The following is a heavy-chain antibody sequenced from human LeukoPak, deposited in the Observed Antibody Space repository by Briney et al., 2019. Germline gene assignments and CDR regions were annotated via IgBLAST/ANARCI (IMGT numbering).Heavy chain of an antibody. CDR3: AKKGGYSYGDPFDY. D-gene: IGHD5-18*01. CDR1: GFTFSDYY. J-gene: IGHJ4*02. V-gene: IGHV3-30*18. CDR2: ISYDGSNK. Sequence: GGSLRLSCAASGFTFSDYYMSWIRQAPGKGLEWVALISYDGSNKYYADSVKGRFTISRDNSKNTLYLQMNSLRAEDTAVYYCAKKGGYSYGDPFDYWGQGTLVTVSS.